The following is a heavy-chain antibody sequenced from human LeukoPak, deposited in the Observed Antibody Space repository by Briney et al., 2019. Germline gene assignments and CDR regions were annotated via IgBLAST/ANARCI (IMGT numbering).Heavy chain of an antibody. D-gene: IGHD3-9*01. CDR2: IYYTGTT. V-gene: IGHV4-59*01. CDR1: GGSISSYY. Sequence: PSETLSLTCTVSGGSISSYYWSWIRQSPGKRLELIGHIYYTGTTFYNPSLNSRVTISLDTSKNEFSLKLTSVTAADTAVYYCARFSWDCSTASCHLTHWGQGALVTVSS. J-gene: IGHJ4*02. CDR3: ARFSWDCSTASCHLTH.